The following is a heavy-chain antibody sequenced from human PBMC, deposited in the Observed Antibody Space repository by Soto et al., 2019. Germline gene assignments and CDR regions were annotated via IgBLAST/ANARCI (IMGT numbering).Heavy chain of an antibody. J-gene: IGHJ5*02. CDR3: AREVGAPSGWLDP. V-gene: IGHV3-23*01. CDR2: ISASGGLK. Sequence: EVQLSESGGDLRQPGGSLRLSCAASGFTFTNYAMTWVRQTPGKGLEWVSGISASGGLKYYADSVQGRFTVSRDNSKNIRYLQMDNLRDEDTALYYCAREVGAPSGWLDPWGQGTQVTVSS. D-gene: IGHD1-26*01. CDR1: GFTFTNYA.